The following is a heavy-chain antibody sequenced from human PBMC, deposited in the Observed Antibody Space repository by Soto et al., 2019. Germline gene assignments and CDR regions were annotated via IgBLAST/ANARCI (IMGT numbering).Heavy chain of an antibody. CDR2: VYYSGST. CDR3: ARVNIVGTTPDYLDC. Sequence: QLQLQESGPGLVKPSETLSLTCTVSGASITYSSYYWAWVRQPPGKGLEWIGYVYYSGSTYYNPSLKSRLMISLDTSKNQFSLSLTSVTAADTAVYYCARVNIVGTTPDYLDCWGQGNLVTGSS. J-gene: IGHJ4*02. V-gene: IGHV4-39*01. CDR1: GASITYSSYY. D-gene: IGHD1-1*01.